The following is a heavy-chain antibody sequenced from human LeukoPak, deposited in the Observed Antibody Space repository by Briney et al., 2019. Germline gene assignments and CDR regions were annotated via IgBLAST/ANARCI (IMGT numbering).Heavy chain of an antibody. CDR1: GGTFSSYA. J-gene: IGHJ3*02. CDR2: IIPIFGTA. CDR3: AANDFWSGPDDAFDI. V-gene: IGHV1-69*13. D-gene: IGHD3-3*01. Sequence: GASVKVSCKASGGTFSSYAISWVRQAPGQGLEWMGGIIPIFGTANYAQKFQGRVTITADESTSTAYMELSSLRSEDTAVYYCAANDFWSGPDDAFDIWGQGTMVTVSS.